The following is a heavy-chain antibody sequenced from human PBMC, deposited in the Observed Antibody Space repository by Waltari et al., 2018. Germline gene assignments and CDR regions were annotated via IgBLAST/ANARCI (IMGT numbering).Heavy chain of an antibody. Sequence: QVQLQESGPGLVKPSQTLSLTCTVSGGSISRGGYSWSWIRQHPGKGLEWIGYIYYSGSTYYNPSLKSLVTISVDTSKNQFSLKLSSVTAADTAVYYCARVLASGSSSSYYFDYWGQGTLVTVSS. J-gene: IGHJ4*02. D-gene: IGHD6-6*01. CDR1: GGSISRGGYS. CDR2: IYYSGST. CDR3: ARVLASGSSSSYYFDY. V-gene: IGHV4-31*01.